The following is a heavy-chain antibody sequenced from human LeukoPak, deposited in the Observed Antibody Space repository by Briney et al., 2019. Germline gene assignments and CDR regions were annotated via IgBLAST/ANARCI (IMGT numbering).Heavy chain of an antibody. Sequence: SETLSLTCAVYGGSFSGYYWSWIRQPPGKGLEWIGEINHSGSTNYNPSLKSRVTISVDTSKNQFSLKLCSVTAADTAVYYCARGQRFGDLDYWGQGTLVTVSS. CDR1: GGSFSGYY. CDR2: INHSGST. CDR3: ARGQRFGDLDY. J-gene: IGHJ4*02. D-gene: IGHD3-10*01. V-gene: IGHV4-34*01.